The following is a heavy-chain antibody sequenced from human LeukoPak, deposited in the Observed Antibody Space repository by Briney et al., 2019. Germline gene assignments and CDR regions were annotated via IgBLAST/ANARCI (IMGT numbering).Heavy chain of an antibody. J-gene: IGHJ4*02. CDR1: GYTLTELS. Sequence: ASVKVSCKVSGYTLTELSTHWVRQAPGKGLEWMGGFDPEDGETIYAQKFQGRVTMTEDTSTDTAYMELRSLRSEDTAVYYCATSPLATQWLRCHYWGQGTLVTVSS. D-gene: IGHD5-12*01. CDR2: FDPEDGET. V-gene: IGHV1-24*01. CDR3: ATSPLATQWLRCHY.